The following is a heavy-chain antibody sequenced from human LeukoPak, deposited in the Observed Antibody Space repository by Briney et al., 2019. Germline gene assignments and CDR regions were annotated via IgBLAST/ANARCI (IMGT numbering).Heavy chain of an antibody. CDR3: ARGYCSGGTCYFDY. CDR2: VSSNSNYI. Sequence: GGSLRLSCAASGFTFSTYSMNWVRQAPGKGLEWLSSVSSNSNYIYYADSVKGRFTISRDNAKNSLYLQMNSLRAEDTAVYYCARGYCSGGTCYFDYWGQGTLVTVSS. D-gene: IGHD2-15*01. J-gene: IGHJ4*02. CDR1: GFTFSTYS. V-gene: IGHV3-21*01.